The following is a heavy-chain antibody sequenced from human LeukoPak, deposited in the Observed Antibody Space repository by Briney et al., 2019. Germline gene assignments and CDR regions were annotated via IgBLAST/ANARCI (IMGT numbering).Heavy chain of an antibody. CDR2: IKADGRED. Sequence: GGSLRLSCAASGFTFSRYWLSWVRQAPGKGLEWGANIKADGREDYFVDSVKGRFTISRDNAKNSLYLQMNNLRAEDTAVYYCVRPSDYYDATGSTGDYWGQGTLVAVSS. CDR3: VRPSDYYDATGSTGDY. CDR1: GFTFSRYW. D-gene: IGHD3-22*01. J-gene: IGHJ4*02. V-gene: IGHV3-7*02.